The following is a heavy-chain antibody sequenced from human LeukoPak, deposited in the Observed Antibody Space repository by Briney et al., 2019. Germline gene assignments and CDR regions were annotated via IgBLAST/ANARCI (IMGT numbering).Heavy chain of an antibody. Sequence: ASVKVSCKASGYIFTSYGISWVRQAPGQGLEWMGWISAYNGNTNYAQKLQGRVTMTTDTSTSTAYMELRSLRSDDTAVYYCARGIPIVVVPAAIRDYYYYYYMDVWGKGTTVTVSS. J-gene: IGHJ6*03. CDR1: GYIFTSYG. CDR2: ISAYNGNT. CDR3: ARGIPIVVVPAAIRDYYYYYYMDV. V-gene: IGHV1-18*01. D-gene: IGHD2-2*01.